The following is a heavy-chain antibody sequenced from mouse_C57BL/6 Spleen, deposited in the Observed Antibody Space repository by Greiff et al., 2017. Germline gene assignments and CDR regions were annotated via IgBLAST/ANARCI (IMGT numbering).Heavy chain of an antibody. CDR1: GYTFTDYN. CDR3: ARSNWDGYYFDY. D-gene: IGHD4-1*01. V-gene: IGHV1-18*01. CDR2: INPNNGGT. J-gene: IGHJ2*01. Sequence: EVQLQQSGPELVKPGASVKIPCKASGYTFTDYNMDWVKQSHGKSLEWIGDINPNNGGTIYNQKFKGKATLTVDKSSSTAYMELRSLTSEDTAVYYCARSNWDGYYFDYWGQGTTLTVSS.